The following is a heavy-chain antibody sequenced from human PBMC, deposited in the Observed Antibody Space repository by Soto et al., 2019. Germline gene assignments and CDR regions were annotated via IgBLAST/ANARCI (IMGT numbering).Heavy chain of an antibody. CDR1: GFTFSTSG. V-gene: IGHV3-30*03. Sequence: GGSLRLSCAASGFTFSTSGMHWVRQAPGKGLEWVAVISHDGRNKYFADSVQGRFTISRGNSKNTLYLHLNSLRADDTAVYYCARDSGVPMVVEGVLAYYFDYWGQGTLVTVSS. J-gene: IGHJ4*02. D-gene: IGHD2-15*01. CDR3: ARDSGVPMVVEGVLAYYFDY. CDR2: ISHDGRNK.